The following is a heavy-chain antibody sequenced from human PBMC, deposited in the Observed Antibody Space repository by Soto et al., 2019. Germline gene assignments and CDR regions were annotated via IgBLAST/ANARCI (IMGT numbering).Heavy chain of an antibody. Sequence: GGSLRLSCAASGFTFSDYYMSWIRQAPGKGLEWVSYISSSGSTIYYADSVKGRFTISRDNAKNSLYLQMNSLRAEDTAVYYCARDDLGSRITIFGVVIEPYYYYMDVWGKGTTVTVSS. V-gene: IGHV3-11*01. CDR3: ARDDLGSRITIFGVVIEPYYYYMDV. CDR1: GFTFSDYY. CDR2: ISSSGSTI. J-gene: IGHJ6*03. D-gene: IGHD3-3*01.